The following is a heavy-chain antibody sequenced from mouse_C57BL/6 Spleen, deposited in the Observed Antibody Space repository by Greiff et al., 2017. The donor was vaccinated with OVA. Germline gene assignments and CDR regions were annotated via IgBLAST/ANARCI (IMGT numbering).Heavy chain of an antibody. J-gene: IGHJ3*01. V-gene: IGHV1-15*01. CDR1: GYTFTDYE. CDR3: PRSYNRD. CDR2: IDPETGGT. Sequence: VQLQESGAELVRPGASVTLSCKASGYTFTDYEMHWVKQTPVHGLEWIGAIDPETGGTAYNQKFKGKAILTADKSSSTAYMELRSLTSEDSAFYYCPRSYNRDWGQGTLVTVSA. D-gene: IGHD1-1*01.